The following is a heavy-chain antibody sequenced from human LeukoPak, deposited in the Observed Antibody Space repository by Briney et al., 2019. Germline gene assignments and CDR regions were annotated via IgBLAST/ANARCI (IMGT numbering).Heavy chain of an antibody. Sequence: GGSLRLSCAASGFNFRDHWMDWVRQAPGKGLEWVGHIRTDGSETYYLDSLRGRFSISRDNTNNALYLQMNSLRVEDTAVYYCVKNNGWFHLAQWGQGTLVTVSS. CDR2: IRTDGSET. CDR3: VKNNGWFHLAQ. J-gene: IGHJ4*02. V-gene: IGHV3-7*03. D-gene: IGHD6-19*01. CDR1: GFNFRDHW.